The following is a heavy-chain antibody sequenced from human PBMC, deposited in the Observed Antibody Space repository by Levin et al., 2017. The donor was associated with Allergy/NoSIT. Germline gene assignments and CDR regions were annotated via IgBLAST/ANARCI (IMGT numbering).Heavy chain of an antibody. J-gene: IGHJ4*02. V-gene: IGHV4-59*01. D-gene: IGHD5-18*01. CDR1: GGSISPYY. CDR3: ARGVPAYSYDTKWLDF. Sequence: SETLSLTCTVTGGSISPYYWSWIRQPPGKGLEWIGYIYYSGSTNYNPSLTSRVPISVDTSKNHFSLMLTSVTAADTAVYFCARGVPAYSYDTKWLDFWGQGTLVTVSS. CDR2: IYYSGST.